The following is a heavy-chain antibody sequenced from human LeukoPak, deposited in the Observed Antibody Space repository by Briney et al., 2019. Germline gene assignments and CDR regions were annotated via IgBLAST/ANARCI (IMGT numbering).Heavy chain of an antibody. CDR1: GFTFSSYS. D-gene: IGHD3-3*01. Sequence: GGSLRLSCAASGFTFSSYSMNWVRQAPGKGLEWVSSISSSSSYIYYADSVKGRFTISRDNAKNSLYLQMNSLRAEDTAVYYCARGGDFWSGHNWFDPWGQGTLVTVSS. J-gene: IGHJ5*02. V-gene: IGHV3-21*01. CDR3: ARGGDFWSGHNWFDP. CDR2: ISSSSSYI.